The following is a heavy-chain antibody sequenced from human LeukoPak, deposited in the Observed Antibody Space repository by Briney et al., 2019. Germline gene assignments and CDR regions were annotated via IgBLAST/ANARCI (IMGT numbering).Heavy chain of an antibody. CDR2: ISGSGGST. Sequence: GVSLRLSCAASGFTFSSYAMSWVRQAPGKGLEWVSAISGSGGSTYYADSVKGRSTISRDNSKNTLYLQMNSLRAEDTAVYYCAKAPGIRGGATFYFDYWGQGTLVTVSS. CDR1: GFTFSSYA. V-gene: IGHV3-23*01. D-gene: IGHD1-26*01. J-gene: IGHJ4*02. CDR3: AKAPGIRGGATFYFDY.